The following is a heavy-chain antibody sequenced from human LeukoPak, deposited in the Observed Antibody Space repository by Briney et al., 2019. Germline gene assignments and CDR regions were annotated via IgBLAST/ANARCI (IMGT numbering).Heavy chain of an antibody. V-gene: IGHV4-4*09. CDR3: ARQVGRIAARPANWFDP. CDR2: IFASGST. D-gene: IGHD6-6*01. Sequence: SETLSLTCTVSDASISSYYWSWIRQPPGKGLEWIGYIFASGSTNYNPSLKSRVTISVDTSKNQFSLKLSSVTAADTAVYYCARQVGRIAARPANWFDPWGQGTLVTVSS. J-gene: IGHJ5*02. CDR1: DASISSYY.